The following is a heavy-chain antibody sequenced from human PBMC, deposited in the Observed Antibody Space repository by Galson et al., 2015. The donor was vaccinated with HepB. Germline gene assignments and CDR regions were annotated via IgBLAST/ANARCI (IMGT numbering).Heavy chain of an antibody. D-gene: IGHD3-3*01. CDR1: GYTFTSYD. CDR2: MNPNSGNT. CDR3: ARAITIFGVAAFDP. J-gene: IGHJ5*02. Sequence: SVKVSCKASGYTFTSYDINWVRQATGQGLEWMGWMNPNSGNTGYAQKFQGRVTMTRNTSTSTVYMELSSLRSEDTAVYYCARAITIFGVAAFDPWGQGTLVTVSS. V-gene: IGHV1-8*01.